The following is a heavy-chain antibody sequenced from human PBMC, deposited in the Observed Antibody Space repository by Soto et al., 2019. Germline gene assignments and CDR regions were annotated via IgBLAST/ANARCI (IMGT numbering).Heavy chain of an antibody. V-gene: IGHV1-18*01. CDR3: AREGQAPYYYYGMDV. Sequence: QVQVVQSGDEVKKPGASVKVSCKASGYTFTNYGFSWVRQAPGQGLEWMGWISGYNGNTKYAEKFQGRVTMTTDTSTSTAHKELRSLRSDDTAGYYCAREGQAPYYYYGMDVWGQGAAVTVSS. CDR2: ISGYNGNT. J-gene: IGHJ6*01. CDR1: GYTFTNYG.